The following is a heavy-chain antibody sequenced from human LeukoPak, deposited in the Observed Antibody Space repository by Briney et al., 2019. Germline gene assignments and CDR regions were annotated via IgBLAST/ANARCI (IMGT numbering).Heavy chain of an antibody. CDR1: GGSISSYY. V-gene: IGHV4-59*01. CDR2: IYYSGST. Sequence: SETLSLTCTVSGGSISSYYWSWIRQPPGKGLEWIGYIYYSGSTSYNPSLKSRVTISVDTSKNQFSLKLSSVTAADTAVYYCARDGTAAGVDYWGQGTLVTVSS. D-gene: IGHD6-13*01. CDR3: ARDGTAAGVDY. J-gene: IGHJ4*02.